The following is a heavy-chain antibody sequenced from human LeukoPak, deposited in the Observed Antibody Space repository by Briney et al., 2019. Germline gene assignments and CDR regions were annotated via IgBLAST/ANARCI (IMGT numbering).Heavy chain of an antibody. V-gene: IGHV4-4*09. J-gene: IGHJ6*03. CDR2: IYTSGST. CDR3: ARQNRDIVVVPAAMLRYYYMDV. Sequence: SETLSLTCTVSGGSISSYYWSWIRQPPGKGLEWIGYIYTSGSTNYNPSLKSRVTISVDTSKNQFSLKLSSVTAADTAVYYCARQNRDIVVVPAAMLRYYYMDVWGKGTTVTVSS. CDR1: GGSISSYY. D-gene: IGHD2-2*01.